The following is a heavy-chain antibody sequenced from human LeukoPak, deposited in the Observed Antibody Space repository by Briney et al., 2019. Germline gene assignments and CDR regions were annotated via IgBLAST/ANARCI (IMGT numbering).Heavy chain of an antibody. Sequence: PGGSLRLSCVASGFTFSSYAMSWVRQAPGKGLEWVSAISGSGGSTYYADSVKGRFTISRDNSKNTLYLQMNSLRAEDTAVYYCAKARVAGPLRNWFDPWGQGTLVTVSS. CDR2: ISGSGGST. D-gene: IGHD6-19*01. J-gene: IGHJ5*02. CDR3: AKARVAGPLRNWFDP. V-gene: IGHV3-23*01. CDR1: GFTFSSYA.